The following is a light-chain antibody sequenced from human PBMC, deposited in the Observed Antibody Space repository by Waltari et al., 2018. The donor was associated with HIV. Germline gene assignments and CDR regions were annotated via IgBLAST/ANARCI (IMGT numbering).Light chain of an antibody. Sequence: EIVLTQSPATLFLSPGERATLSCGASQSVDSGYVAWYQQKPGLAPRLLIYDATNRATGIPDRFSGSGSGTDFTLTISRLEPEDFAVYFCQQYGGSLLTFGGGTKVEIK. CDR3: QQYGGSLLT. CDR2: DAT. CDR1: QSVDSGY. J-gene: IGKJ4*01. V-gene: IGKV3D-20*01.